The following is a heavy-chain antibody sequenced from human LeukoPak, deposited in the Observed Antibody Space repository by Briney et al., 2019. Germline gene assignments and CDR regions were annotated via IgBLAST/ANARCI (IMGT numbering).Heavy chain of an antibody. J-gene: IGHJ3*02. V-gene: IGHV3-21*01. CDR1: GFTFSSYS. CDR2: ISSSSSYI. CDR3: ARDPGYSGYDDAFDI. Sequence: GGSLRLSCAASGFTFSSYSMNWVRQAPGKGLEWVSSISSSSSYIYYADSVKGRFTISRDNAKNSLYLQMNSLRAEDTAVYYCARDPGYSGYDDAFDIWGQGTMVTVSS. D-gene: IGHD5-12*01.